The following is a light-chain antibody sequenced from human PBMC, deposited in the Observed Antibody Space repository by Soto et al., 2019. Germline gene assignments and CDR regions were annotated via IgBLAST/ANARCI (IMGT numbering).Light chain of an antibody. CDR3: CSYVCARIYV. V-gene: IGLV2-23*01. J-gene: IGLJ1*01. CDR2: EGT. CDR1: NSVSGTVNC. Sequence: APTQHATSTGAAGHCNPVSCTGTNSVSGTVNCGSSYQQHPGNAPQVLIYEGTKRPAGVSNRFSGSTAGSTASITISGLQTDDEVDYYCCSYVCARIYVFGTGTKV.